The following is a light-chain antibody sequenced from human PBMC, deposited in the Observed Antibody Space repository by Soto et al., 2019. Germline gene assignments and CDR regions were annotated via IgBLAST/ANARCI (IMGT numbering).Light chain of an antibody. J-gene: IGKJ1*01. CDR1: QSLVYSDGNIY. CDR3: MQGSHWPRS. CDR2: KVS. V-gene: IGKV2-30*01. Sequence: DVVMTQSPLSLPVTLGQPASISCRSSQSLVYSDGNIYLNWFHQRPVQSPRRLLYKVSIRDPGVPDSFSGSGSCTEFTLKSSRVEAEDFGVYYGMQGSHWPRSCGQGTRVDIK.